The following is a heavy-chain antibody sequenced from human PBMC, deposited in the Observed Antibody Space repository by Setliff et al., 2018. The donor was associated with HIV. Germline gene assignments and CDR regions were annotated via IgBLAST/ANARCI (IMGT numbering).Heavy chain of an antibody. CDR2: ISGSGLSE. V-gene: IGHV3-23*01. CDR1: GVTLGTFG. Sequence: GGSLRLSCAASGVTLGTFGIYWVRQAPGKGLEWVSTISGSGLSEHYADSVKGRFTMSRDDSKYTVYLQMNSLRAEDTAIYYCARDRASSGYYARFDHWGQGTLVTVSS. D-gene: IGHD3-22*01. J-gene: IGHJ4*02. CDR3: ARDRASSGYYARFDH.